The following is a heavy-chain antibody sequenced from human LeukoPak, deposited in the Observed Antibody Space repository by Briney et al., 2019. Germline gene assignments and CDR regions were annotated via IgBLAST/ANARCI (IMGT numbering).Heavy chain of an antibody. Sequence: PGGSLRLSCAASGFTFSKYEMHWVRQAPAKGLEGVSYISSSGSTIYYADSVKGRFTISRDNAKNSLYLQMNGLRAEDTAVYYCARALWFGETFPAYWGQGTLGTVSS. CDR2: ISSSGSTI. CDR1: GFTFSKYE. J-gene: IGHJ4*02. CDR3: ARALWFGETFPAY. V-gene: IGHV3-48*03. D-gene: IGHD3-10*01.